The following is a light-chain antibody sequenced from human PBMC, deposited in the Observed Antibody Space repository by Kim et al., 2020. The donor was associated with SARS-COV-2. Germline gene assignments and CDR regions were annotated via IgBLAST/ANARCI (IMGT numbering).Light chain of an antibody. J-gene: IGKJ2*01. V-gene: IGKV1-5*03. Sequence: DIQMTQSPSTLSASVGDRVTITCRASQSVNNWLAWYQQKPGTAPKLLIYKTSSLQTGVPSRFSGGGSGTYFTLTISSLQPDDFATYYCQQYESPLYTFGQGTKVDIK. CDR2: KTS. CDR1: QSVNNW. CDR3: QQYESPLYT.